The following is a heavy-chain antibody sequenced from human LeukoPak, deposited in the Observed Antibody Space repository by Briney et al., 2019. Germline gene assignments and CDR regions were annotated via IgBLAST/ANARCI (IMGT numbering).Heavy chain of an antibody. CDR3: ARAGDGYNSPIDY. CDR1: GFTFSSYG. D-gene: IGHD5-24*01. Sequence: GGSLRLSCAASGFTFSSYGMHWVRQAPGKGLEWVSSISSSSSYKYYADSVKGRFTVSRDNARNSLYLQMNSLRAEDTAVYYCARAGDGYNSPIDYWGQGTLVTVSS. V-gene: IGHV3-21*01. CDR2: ISSSSSYK. J-gene: IGHJ4*02.